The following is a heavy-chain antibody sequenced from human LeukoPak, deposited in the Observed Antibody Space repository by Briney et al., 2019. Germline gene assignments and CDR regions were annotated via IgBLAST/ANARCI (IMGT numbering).Heavy chain of an antibody. D-gene: IGHD3-22*01. CDR1: GFTFSSYW. Sequence: PGGSLRLSCAASGFTFSSYWMSWVRQAPGKGLEWVANIKQDGSEKYYVDSVKGRFTISRDNAKNSLYLQMDSLRAEDTAVYYCARGREYYYDILPWFDPWGQGTLVTVSS. CDR2: IKQDGSEK. V-gene: IGHV3-7*01. J-gene: IGHJ5*02. CDR3: ARGREYYYDILPWFDP.